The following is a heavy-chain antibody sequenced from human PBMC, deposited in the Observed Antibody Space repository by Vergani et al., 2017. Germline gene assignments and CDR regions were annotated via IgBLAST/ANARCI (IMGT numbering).Heavy chain of an antibody. J-gene: IGHJ5*02. V-gene: IGHV4-59*05. CDR2: SHSGDT. Sequence: QLQLQESGSGLVKPSQTLSLTCSVSGDSISSVSHSGDTYFNPSLKGRVSISMDTSKNYFFLTLSSVTAADTAMYYCARRSSSYYFDIWGQGVLITVSS. CDR1: GDSISS. CDR3: ARRSSSYYFDI. D-gene: IGHD3-22*01.